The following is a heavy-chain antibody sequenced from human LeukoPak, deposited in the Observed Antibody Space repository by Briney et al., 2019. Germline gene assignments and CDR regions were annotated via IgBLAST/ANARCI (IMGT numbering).Heavy chain of an antibody. Sequence: GASVKVSCKASGYTFTSYYMHWVRQAPGQGLEWMGMINPSGGSTSYAQKFQGRVTMTRDTSTSTVYMELSSLRSEDTAVYYCARVLGDSSWYGAYYYYMDVWGKGTTVTVSS. CDR2: INPSGGST. CDR3: ARVLGDSSWYGAYYYYMDV. CDR1: GYTFTSYY. V-gene: IGHV1-46*01. J-gene: IGHJ6*03. D-gene: IGHD6-13*01.